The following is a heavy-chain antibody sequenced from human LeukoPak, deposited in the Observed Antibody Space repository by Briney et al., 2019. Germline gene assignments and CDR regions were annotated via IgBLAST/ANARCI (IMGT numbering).Heavy chain of an antibody. V-gene: IGHV4-59*12. CDR2: FYYSGST. J-gene: IGHJ4*02. D-gene: IGHD3-22*01. Sequence: PSETLSLTCTVSGGSISSYYWSWIRQPPGKGLEWIGYFYYSGSTNYNPSLKSRVTISVDTSKNQFSLTLSSVTAADTAVYYCASPWDSSGYYKYYFDYWGQGTLVTVSS. CDR1: GGSISSYY. CDR3: ASPWDSSGYYKYYFDY.